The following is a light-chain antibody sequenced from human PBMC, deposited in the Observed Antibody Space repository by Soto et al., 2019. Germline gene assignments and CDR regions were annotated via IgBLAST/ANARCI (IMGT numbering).Light chain of an antibody. CDR2: DAS. Sequence: EIVLTQSPATLSLSPGERATLSCRASQSVSSYLAWYQQKPGQAPRLLIYDASNRATGIPARFSGSGSGTDFTLTISSLEPEDFGVYYCQQRSTWPITFGQGKRLEIK. CDR3: QQRSTWPIT. CDR1: QSVSSY. J-gene: IGKJ5*01. V-gene: IGKV3-11*01.